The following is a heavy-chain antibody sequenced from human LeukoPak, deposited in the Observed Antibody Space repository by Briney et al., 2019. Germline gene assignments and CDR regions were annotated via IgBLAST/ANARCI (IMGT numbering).Heavy chain of an antibody. J-gene: IGHJ3*02. CDR3: ARESSWIQLWLKGGAFDI. D-gene: IGHD5-18*01. CDR2: ISYDGSNK. V-gene: IGHV3-30*04. Sequence: GGSLRLSCAASGFTFSSYAMHWVRQAPGKGLEWVAVISYDGSNKYYADSVKGRFTISRDNSKNTLYLQMNSLRAEDTAVYYCARESSWIQLWLKGGAFDIWGQGTMVTVSS. CDR1: GFTFSSYA.